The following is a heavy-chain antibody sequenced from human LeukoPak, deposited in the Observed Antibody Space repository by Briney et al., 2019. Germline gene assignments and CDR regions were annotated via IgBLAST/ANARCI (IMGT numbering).Heavy chain of an antibody. Sequence: SETLSLTCAVYGGSFSGYYWSWIRQPPGKGLEWIGEINHSGSTNYNPSLKSRVTISVDTSKNQFSLKLSSVTAADTAVYYCARGRPNGKIDYWGQGTLVTVSS. CDR1: GGSFSGYY. J-gene: IGHJ4*02. CDR3: ARGRPNGKIDY. D-gene: IGHD1-14*01. V-gene: IGHV4-34*01. CDR2: INHSGST.